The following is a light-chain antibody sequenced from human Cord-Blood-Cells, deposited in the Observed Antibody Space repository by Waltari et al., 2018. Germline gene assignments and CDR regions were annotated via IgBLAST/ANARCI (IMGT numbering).Light chain of an antibody. CDR2: DVS. V-gene: IGLV2-14*03. Sequence: QSALTQPASVSGSPGQSITISCTGTSSDVGGYNYVPRYQQHPGKAPKLMIFDVSNRPSGVSNRFSGSKSGNTASLTISGLQAEDEADYYCSSYTSSSTLVFGTGTKVTVL. CDR3: SSYTSSSTLV. CDR1: SSDVGGYNY. J-gene: IGLJ1*01.